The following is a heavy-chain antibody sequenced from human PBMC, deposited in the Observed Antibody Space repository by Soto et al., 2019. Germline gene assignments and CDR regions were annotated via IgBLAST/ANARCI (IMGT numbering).Heavy chain of an antibody. Sequence: SSETLSLTCTVSGDSISSSTYYWGWIRRPPGKGLEWIATIFSTGTTHYNPSLRSRVTISVDTSKNQFSLTVRSVTAADTAAYYCARHDYGDGFSYWGQGSQVTVSS. J-gene: IGHJ4*02. CDR3: ARHDYGDGFSY. CDR2: IFSTGTT. V-gene: IGHV4-39*01. D-gene: IGHD4-17*01. CDR1: GDSISSSTYY.